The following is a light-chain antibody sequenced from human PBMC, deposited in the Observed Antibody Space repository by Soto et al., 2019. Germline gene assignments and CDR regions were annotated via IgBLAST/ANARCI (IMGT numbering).Light chain of an antibody. V-gene: IGLV2-14*01. CDR3: SSYGSGATSYV. Sequence: QSVLTQPASVSGSPGQSITISCTGTSGDVGGYNFVSWYQQHPGKAPKLVIYEVTKRPSGVSSRLAGSKSGNTASLTISGLQAEDEADYYCSSYGSGATSYVFGSGTKLTVL. CDR1: SGDVGGYNF. CDR2: EVT. J-gene: IGLJ1*01.